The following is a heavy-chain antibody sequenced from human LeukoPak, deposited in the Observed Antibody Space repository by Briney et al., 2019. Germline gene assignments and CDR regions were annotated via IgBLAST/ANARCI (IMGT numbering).Heavy chain of an antibody. CDR1: GYTFTSYD. Sequence: ASVKVSCKASGYTFTSYDINWVRQATGQGLEWMGWMNPNSGNTGYAQKFQGRGTMTRNTSISTAYMELSSLRSEDTAVYYCARGSGQYSSGWYREDYGMDVWGQGTTVTVSS. D-gene: IGHD6-19*01. V-gene: IGHV1-8*01. CDR2: MNPNSGNT. J-gene: IGHJ6*02. CDR3: ARGSGQYSSGWYREDYGMDV.